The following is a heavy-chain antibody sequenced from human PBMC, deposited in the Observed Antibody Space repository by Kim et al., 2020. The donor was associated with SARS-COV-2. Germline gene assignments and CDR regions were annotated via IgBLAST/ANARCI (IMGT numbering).Heavy chain of an antibody. D-gene: IGHD6-19*01. V-gene: IGHV3-9*01. CDR3: AKEVAGSYYYYGMDV. CDR2: ISWNSGSI. CDR1: GFTFDDYA. Sequence: GGSLRLSCTASGFTFDDYAMHWVRQAPGKGLEWVSGISWNSGSIGYADSVKGRFTISRDNAKNSLYLQMNSLRAEDTALYYCAKEVAGSYYYYGMDVWGQGTTVTVSS. J-gene: IGHJ6*02.